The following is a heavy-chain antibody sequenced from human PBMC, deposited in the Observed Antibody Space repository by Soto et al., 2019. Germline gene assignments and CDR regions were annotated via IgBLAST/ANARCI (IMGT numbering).Heavy chain of an antibody. CDR1: GFTVSSNY. CDR3: ARASEVACTFDY. D-gene: IGHD6-19*01. J-gene: IGHJ4*02. Sequence: EVQLVETGGALIQPGGSLRLSCAASGFTVSSNYMSWVRQAPGKRLEWVSVLYSGGYTYYADSVKGRFTISRDNSKNTLYLQMDSLRTEDTAVYYCARASEVACTFDYWGQGTLVTVSS. CDR2: LYSGGYT. V-gene: IGHV3-53*02.